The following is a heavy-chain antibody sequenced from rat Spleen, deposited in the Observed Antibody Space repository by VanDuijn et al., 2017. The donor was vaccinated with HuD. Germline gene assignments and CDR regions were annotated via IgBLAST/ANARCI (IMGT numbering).Heavy chain of an antibody. J-gene: IGHJ2*01. V-gene: IGHV5-17*01. D-gene: IGHD1-12*02. CDR3: AKKYYDGTYYYVGY. Sequence: EVQLVESGGGLVQPGRSLRFSCAASRFNFSDYTMAWVRQAPTKGLEWVATITSGGSNTYYPDSVKGRFTISRDNAKSTLYLQMDSLRSEDTATYYCAKKYYDGTYYYVGYWGQGVMVTVSS. CDR2: ITSGGSNT. CDR1: RFNFSDYT.